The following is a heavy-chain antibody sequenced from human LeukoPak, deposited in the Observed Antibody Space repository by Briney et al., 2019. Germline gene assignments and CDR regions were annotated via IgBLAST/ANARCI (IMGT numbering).Heavy chain of an antibody. Sequence: PSETLSLTCAVYGGSFSGYYWSWIRQPPGKGLEWIGYTHYSGSTKYNPSLKSRVTMSVDTSKNQFSLQLTSVTAADTAVYYCAKHRVALAGSYFDYWGQGTLVTVSS. CDR1: GGSFSGYY. J-gene: IGHJ4*02. D-gene: IGHD6-19*01. CDR2: THYSGST. CDR3: AKHRVALAGSYFDY. V-gene: IGHV4-59*08.